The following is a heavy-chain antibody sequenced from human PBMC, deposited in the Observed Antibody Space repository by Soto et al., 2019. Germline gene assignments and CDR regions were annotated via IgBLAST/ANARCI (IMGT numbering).Heavy chain of an antibody. Sequence: QVQLVESGGGVVQPGRSLRLSCAASGFTFSSYGMHWVRQAPGKGLEWVAVIWYDGSNKYYADSVKGRFTISRDNSKNTLYLQMNSLRAEDTAVYYCARGNPTYGSGLYGMDVWCQGTTVTVSS. V-gene: IGHV3-33*01. CDR1: GFTFSSYG. CDR2: IWYDGSNK. CDR3: ARGNPTYGSGLYGMDV. J-gene: IGHJ6*02. D-gene: IGHD3-10*01.